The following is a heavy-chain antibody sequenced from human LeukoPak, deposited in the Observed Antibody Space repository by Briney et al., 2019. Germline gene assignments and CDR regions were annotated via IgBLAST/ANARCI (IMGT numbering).Heavy chain of an antibody. CDR3: AKDCITTCCFDH. Sequence: GGSLRLSCLASGFTFSNYAMSWVRQASGKGLEWVSIISTSGDSTHYADSVKGRFTISRDNSKNTLSLQMNSLRAEDTAVYYCAKDCITTCCFDHWGQGILVTVSS. CDR2: ISTSGDST. J-gene: IGHJ4*02. V-gene: IGHV3-23*01. D-gene: IGHD2-2*01. CDR1: GFTFSNYA.